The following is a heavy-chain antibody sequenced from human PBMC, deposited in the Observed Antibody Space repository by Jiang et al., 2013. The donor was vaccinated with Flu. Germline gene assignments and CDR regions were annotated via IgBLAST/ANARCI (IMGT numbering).Heavy chain of an antibody. Sequence: VQLLESGGGVVQPGGSLRLSCAASGFTFSNYGMHWVRQAPGKGLEWVTSIRFDGSNEHYADSVKGRFIISRDNSKNTLYLQMNSLRAEDTAVYYCAKDQSQSSGPDSWGQGTLVTVSS. V-gene: IGHV3-30*02. CDR2: IRFDGSNE. J-gene: IGHJ4*02. CDR3: AKDQSQSSGPDS. CDR1: GFTFSNYG. D-gene: IGHD3-22*01.